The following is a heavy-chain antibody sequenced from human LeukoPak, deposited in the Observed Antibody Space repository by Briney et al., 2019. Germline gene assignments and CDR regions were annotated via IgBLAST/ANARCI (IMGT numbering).Heavy chain of an antibody. J-gene: IGHJ4*02. CDR3: AKDSGVDTAMVTCDY. Sequence: PGGSLRLSCAASGFTFSSYGMHWVRQAPGKGLEWVAVISYDGSNKYYADSVKGRFTISRDNSKNTLYLQMNSLRAEDTAVYYCAKDSGVDTAMVTCDYWGQGTLVTVSS. CDR1: GFTFSSYG. D-gene: IGHD5-18*01. V-gene: IGHV3-30*18. CDR2: ISYDGSNK.